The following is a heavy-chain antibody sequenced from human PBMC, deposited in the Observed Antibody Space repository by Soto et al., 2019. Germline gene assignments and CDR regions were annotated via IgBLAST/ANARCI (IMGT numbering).Heavy chain of an antibody. D-gene: IGHD1-26*01. CDR1: GGSFSGYY. CDR3: AGGPGVGAFDS. Sequence: QVQLQQWGAGLLKPSETLSLTCAVYGGSFSGYYWSWIRQPPGKGLEWVGEINHSGRTNYNPSLRSQVPTSVDTSKNSFSLKGSSVTAADTAVYYCAGGPGVGAFDSWGQATLVAVSS. V-gene: IGHV4-34*01. CDR2: INHSGRT. J-gene: IGHJ4*02.